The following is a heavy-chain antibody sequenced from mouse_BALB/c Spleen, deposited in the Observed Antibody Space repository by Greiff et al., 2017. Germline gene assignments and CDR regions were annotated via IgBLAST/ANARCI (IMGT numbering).Heavy chain of an antibody. V-gene: IGHV2-5-1*01. J-gene: IGHJ1*01. CDR1: GFSLTSYG. D-gene: IGHD1-1*01. CDR3: AKNYGSSLGWYFDV. Sequence: VKLLESGLSLVQPSQSLSITCTVSGFSLTSYGVHWVRQSPGKGLEWLGVIWRGGSTDYNAAFMSRLSITKDNSKSQVFFKMNSLQADDTAIYYCAKNYGSSLGWYFDVWGAGTTVTVSS. CDR2: IWRGGST.